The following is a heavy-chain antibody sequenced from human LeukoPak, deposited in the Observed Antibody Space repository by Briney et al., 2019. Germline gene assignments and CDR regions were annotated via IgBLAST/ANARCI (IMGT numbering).Heavy chain of an antibody. CDR3: ARGSSSWNYYYYYMDV. CDR2: MNPNSGNT. J-gene: IGHJ6*03. D-gene: IGHD6-13*01. CDR1: GYTFTNYY. Sequence: GASVKVSCKASGYTFTNYYIHWVRQAPGQGLEWMGWMNPNSGNTGYAQKFQGRVTITRNTSISTAYMELSSLRSEDTAVYYCARGSSSWNYYYYYMDVWGKGTTVTVSS. V-gene: IGHV1-8*03.